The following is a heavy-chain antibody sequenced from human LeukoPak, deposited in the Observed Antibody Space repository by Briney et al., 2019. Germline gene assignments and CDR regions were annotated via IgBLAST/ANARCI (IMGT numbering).Heavy chain of an antibody. CDR3: ASIGVWHGMDV. J-gene: IGHJ6*02. CDR2: ISYDGSNK. V-gene: IGHV3-30-3*01. Sequence: QPGGSLRLSCAASGFTFSSYAMPWVRQAPGKGLEWVAVISYDGSNKYYADSVKGRFTISRDNSKSTLYLQMNSLRAEDTAVYYCASIGVWHGMDVWGQGTTVTVSS. D-gene: IGHD2-8*01. CDR1: GFTFSSYA.